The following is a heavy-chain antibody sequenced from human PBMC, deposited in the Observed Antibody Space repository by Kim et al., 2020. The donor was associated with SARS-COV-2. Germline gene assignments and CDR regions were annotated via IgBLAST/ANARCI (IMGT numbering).Heavy chain of an antibody. CDR2: IWYDGSNK. V-gene: IGHV3-33*06. CDR3: AKAPADGDYYS. CDR1: GFTFSNYG. Sequence: GGSLRLSCAASGFTFSNYGMHWVRQAPGKGLEWVAVIWYDGSNKYYADSVKGRFTISRDNSKNTLYLQMNSLRAEDTAVYYCAKAPADGDYYSWGQGTLVTVSS. J-gene: IGHJ4*02. D-gene: IGHD4-17*01.